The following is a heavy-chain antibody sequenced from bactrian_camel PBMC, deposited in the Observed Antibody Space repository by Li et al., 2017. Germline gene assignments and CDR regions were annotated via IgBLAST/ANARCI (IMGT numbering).Heavy chain of an antibody. CDR1: GYLYSDYC. CDR2: IDSDGVT. J-gene: IGHJ6*01. D-gene: IGHD6*01. Sequence: VQLVESGGGSVQAGGSLSLSCAAAGYLYSDYCMAWFRQAPGKEREAVASIDSDGVTTYADSVKGRFTISRDNNKDMTYLQMNSLKLEDTAMYYCAVGHWGGGSCFPAAGYWGQGTQVTVS. CDR3: AVGHWGGGSCFPAAGY. V-gene: IGHV3S53*01.